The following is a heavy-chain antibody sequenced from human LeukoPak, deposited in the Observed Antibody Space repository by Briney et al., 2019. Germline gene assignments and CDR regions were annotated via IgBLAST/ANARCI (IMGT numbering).Heavy chain of an antibody. D-gene: IGHD3-3*01. J-gene: IGHJ5*02. CDR1: GGSFSGYY. V-gene: IGHV4-34*01. Sequence: SETLSLTCAVYGGSFSGYYWSWIRQPPGKGLEWIGEINHSGSTNYNPSLKSRVTISVDTSKNQFSLKLSSVTAADTAVYYCANLLSRLRTFDPWGQGTLVTVSS. CDR3: ANLLSRLRTFDP. CDR2: INHSGST.